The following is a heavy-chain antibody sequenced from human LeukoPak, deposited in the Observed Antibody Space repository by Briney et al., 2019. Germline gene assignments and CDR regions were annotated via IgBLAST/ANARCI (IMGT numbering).Heavy chain of an antibody. CDR1: GFTFSSYD. D-gene: IGHD3-3*01. J-gene: IGHJ6*02. Sequence: GGSLRLSCAASGFTFSSYDMHWVRQATGKGLEWVSAIGTAGDTYYPGSVKGRFTISRENAKNSLYLQMNSLRAEDTAVYYCARMGYDFWSGYYGSYGMDVWGQGTTVTVSS. CDR2: IGTAGDT. V-gene: IGHV3-13*01. CDR3: ARMGYDFWSGYYGSYGMDV.